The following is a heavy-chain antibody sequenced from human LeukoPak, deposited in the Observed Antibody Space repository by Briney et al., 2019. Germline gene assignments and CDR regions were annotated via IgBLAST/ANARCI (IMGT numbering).Heavy chain of an antibody. J-gene: IGHJ4*02. Sequence: PGVSLRLSCAASGFTFSSYAMSWVRQAPGKGLEWVSAISGSGGSTYYADSVKGRFTISRDNSKNTLYLQMNSLRAEDTAVYYCAKGSGYSSGWPQSFDYWGQGTLVTVSS. CDR3: AKGSGYSSGWPQSFDY. V-gene: IGHV3-23*01. CDR2: ISGSGGST. D-gene: IGHD6-19*01. CDR1: GFTFSSYA.